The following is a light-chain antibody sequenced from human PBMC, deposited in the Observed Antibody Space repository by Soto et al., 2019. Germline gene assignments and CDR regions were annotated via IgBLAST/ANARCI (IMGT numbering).Light chain of an antibody. V-gene: IGKV2-28*01. CDR1: QXLXXSNXXNY. Sequence: DIVMTQSPLSLPVTPGEPASISCRSSQXLXXSNXXNYLDWYLQKPGQSPQLLIYLGSNRASGVPDRFSGSGSGTDFTLKISRVEAEDVGVYYCMQALQTPLAFGGGTKVEIK. J-gene: IGKJ4*01. CDR2: LGS. CDR3: MQALQTPLA.